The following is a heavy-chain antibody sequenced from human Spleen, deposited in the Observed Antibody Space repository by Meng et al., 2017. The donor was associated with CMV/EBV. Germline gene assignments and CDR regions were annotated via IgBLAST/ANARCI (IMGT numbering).Heavy chain of an antibody. CDR3: AKTTWGSGN. Sequence: RRSCAAAGFTVSSYAMSWVRQAPGKGLEWVSAISGNGVGTYYADSVKGRFTISRDNSKNTLYLQMSSLRDEDTAVYYCAKTTWGSGNWGQGTLVTVSS. J-gene: IGHJ4*02. CDR1: GFTVSSYA. CDR2: ISGNGVGT. D-gene: IGHD7-27*01. V-gene: IGHV3-23*01.